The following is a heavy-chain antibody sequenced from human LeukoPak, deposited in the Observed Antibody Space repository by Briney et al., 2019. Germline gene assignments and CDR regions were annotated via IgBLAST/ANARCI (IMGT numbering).Heavy chain of an antibody. Sequence: PGGSLRLSCAISAFMFSKYDMNWVRQTPGKGLEWVAVIASHAGDAHYSDSVKGRFTISRDNSKNTLYLQMNTLRAEDTAVYSCAKQMIVSPSKRYFDYWGQGTLVTVSS. V-gene: IGHV3-30*18. J-gene: IGHJ4*02. CDR1: AFMFSKYD. CDR2: IASHAGDA. CDR3: AKQMIVSPSKRYFDY. D-gene: IGHD3-22*01.